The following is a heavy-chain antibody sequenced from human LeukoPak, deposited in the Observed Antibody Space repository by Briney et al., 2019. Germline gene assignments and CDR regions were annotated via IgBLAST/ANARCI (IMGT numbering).Heavy chain of an antibody. CDR1: GFTFNNYA. CDR3: AKGGAVDGTLTFDY. D-gene: IGHD6-13*01. CDR2: ITGGGDTT. V-gene: IGHV3-23*01. J-gene: IGHJ4*02. Sequence: GGSLRLSCAAAGFTFNNYAMNWVRQAPGKGLEWVSTITGGGDTTHYADSVKGRFTISRDNSKNTLYMQMNSLRAEDTAMCYCAKGGAVDGTLTFDYWGQGTLVTVSS.